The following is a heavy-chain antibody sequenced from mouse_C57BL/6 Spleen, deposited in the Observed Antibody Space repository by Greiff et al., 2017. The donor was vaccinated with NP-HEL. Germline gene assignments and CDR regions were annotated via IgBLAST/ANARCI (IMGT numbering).Heavy chain of an antibody. D-gene: IGHD2-4*01. Sequence: QVQLKQPGAELVKPGASVKLSCKASGYTFTSYWMHWVKQRPGRGLEWIGRIDPNSGGTKYNEKFKSKATLTVDKPSSTAYMQLSSLTSEDSAVYYCAREAGYDYGDAMDYWGQGTSVTVSS. V-gene: IGHV1-72*01. CDR3: AREAGYDYGDAMDY. CDR1: GYTFTSYW. CDR2: IDPNSGGT. J-gene: IGHJ4*01.